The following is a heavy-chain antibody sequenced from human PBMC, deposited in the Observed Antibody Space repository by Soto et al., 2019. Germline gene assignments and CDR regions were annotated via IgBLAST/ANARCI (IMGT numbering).Heavy chain of an antibody. CDR1: GLTVSGKKY. Sequence: DVQLVESGGGLIQPGGSLRLSCVASGLTVSGKKYMAWVRQAPGKGLEWVSGVYDLDGTYYADSVRGRFTTSIDSSRTTVYLQMRDLRTEDTALYFCATWHLREHAYDVWGQGTMVTVSS. CDR2: VYDLDGT. CDR3: ATWHLREHAYDV. J-gene: IGHJ3*01. V-gene: IGHV3-53*01. D-gene: IGHD5-12*01.